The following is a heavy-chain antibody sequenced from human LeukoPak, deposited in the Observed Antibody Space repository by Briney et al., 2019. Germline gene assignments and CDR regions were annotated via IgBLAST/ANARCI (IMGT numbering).Heavy chain of an antibody. Sequence: GGSLRLSCAASGFTFTSCVMHWVRQAPGRVLEWVAFIHYDGTKTFYADSVNDRFTISRDISKNTLYLQMNSLRAEDTAVYYCAKDPPITGTGFDYWGQGTLVTVSS. CDR3: AKDPPITGTGFDY. CDR2: IHYDGTKT. CDR1: GFTFTSCV. V-gene: IGHV3-30*02. J-gene: IGHJ4*02. D-gene: IGHD1-7*01.